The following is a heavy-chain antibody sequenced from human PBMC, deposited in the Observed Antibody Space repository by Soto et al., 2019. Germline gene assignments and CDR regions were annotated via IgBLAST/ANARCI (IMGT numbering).Heavy chain of an antibody. J-gene: IGHJ6*02. D-gene: IGHD2-15*01. Sequence: GGSLRLSCAASGFAFSNYGMHWVRQAPGKGLEWVAVIWYDGSNKYYADSVKGRFTISRDNSKNTLYVQMNSLRAEDTAVYYWARSGEHDYYDAMDVWGQGATVTLSS. CDR1: GFAFSNYG. V-gene: IGHV3-33*01. CDR3: ARSGEHDYYDAMDV. CDR2: IWYDGSNK.